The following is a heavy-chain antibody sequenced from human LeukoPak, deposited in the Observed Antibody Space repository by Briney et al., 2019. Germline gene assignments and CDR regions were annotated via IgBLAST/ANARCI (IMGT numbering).Heavy chain of an antibody. CDR1: SGSISSYY. Sequence: SETLSLTCTASSGSISSYYWSWIRQPPGQGLEWIGYIYYSGSTNYNPSLKSRVTISVDTSKNQFSLKLSSVTAADTAVYYCAAGYSSGWYYFDYWGQGTLVTVSS. J-gene: IGHJ4*02. CDR2: IYYSGST. D-gene: IGHD6-19*01. V-gene: IGHV4-59*01. CDR3: AAGYSSGWYYFDY.